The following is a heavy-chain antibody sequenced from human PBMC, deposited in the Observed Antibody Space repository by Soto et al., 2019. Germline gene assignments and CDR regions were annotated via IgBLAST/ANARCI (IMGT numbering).Heavy chain of an antibody. CDR2: IYYTGNT. CDR3: ASGHDAYKVRY. J-gene: IGHJ4*02. Sequence: SETLSLTCTVSGGSISSGGTGSYWTWIRQLPGKGLEWIGYIYYTGNTYYNPSLKSRPTISIDTSENQFSLKLTSVTAADTAVYFCASGHDAYKVRYWGQGTLVTVS. D-gene: IGHD1-1*01. CDR1: GGSISSGGTGSY. V-gene: IGHV4-31*03.